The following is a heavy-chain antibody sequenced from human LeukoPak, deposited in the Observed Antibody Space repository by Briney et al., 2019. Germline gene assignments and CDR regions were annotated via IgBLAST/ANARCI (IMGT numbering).Heavy chain of an antibody. Sequence: GGSLRLSCAASGFAFKNAWMSWVRQAPGKGLEWVSAISGSGGSTYYADSVKGRFTISRDNSKNTLYLQMNSLRAEDTAVYYCAKFHYYDSSGSSDYWGQGTLVTVSS. CDR1: GFAFKNAW. J-gene: IGHJ4*02. V-gene: IGHV3-23*01. CDR3: AKFHYYDSSGSSDY. CDR2: ISGSGGST. D-gene: IGHD3-22*01.